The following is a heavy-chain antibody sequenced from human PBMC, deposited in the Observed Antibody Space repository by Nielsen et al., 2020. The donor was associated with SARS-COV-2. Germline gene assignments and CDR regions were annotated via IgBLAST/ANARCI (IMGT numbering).Heavy chain of an antibody. V-gene: IGHV5-51*01. CDR3: ARQYCSSTDCFNYFDS. D-gene: IGHD2-2*01. Sequence: VRQMPGKGLEWMGIIYPGDSGTRYSPSFRGQVTFSADKSISTAYLQWSSLKASDTAMYYCARQYCSSTDCFNYFDSWGQGTLVTVSS. J-gene: IGHJ4*02. CDR2: IYPGDSGT.